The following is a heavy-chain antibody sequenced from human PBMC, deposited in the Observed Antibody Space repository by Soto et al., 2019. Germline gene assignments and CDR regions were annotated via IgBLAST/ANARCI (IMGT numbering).Heavy chain of an antibody. CDR1: GFTFSSYW. D-gene: IGHD3-16*02. V-gene: IGHV3-74*01. J-gene: IGHJ4*02. CDR3: VRYPRSVGGSYRPDY. CDR2: INSDGSIT. Sequence: GSLRLSCAASGFTFSSYWMHWVRQVPEKGLVWVSRINSDGSITNYADAVKGRFTISRDNVKSTLYLQMNSLRAEDTAVYYCVRYPRSVGGSYRPDYWGQGTLVTVSS.